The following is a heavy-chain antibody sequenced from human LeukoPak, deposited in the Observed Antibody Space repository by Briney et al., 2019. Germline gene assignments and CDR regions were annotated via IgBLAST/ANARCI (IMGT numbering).Heavy chain of an antibody. J-gene: IGHJ4*02. Sequence: GGSLRLSCAGSGFMFSTYAMSWVRQAPGQGLEWISGISGTGGSTYYADSVKGRFTISRDNAKNSLYLQMNSLRAEDTAVYYCARGSTSYDYWGQGTLVTVSS. D-gene: IGHD2-2*01. V-gene: IGHV3-23*01. CDR1: GFMFSTYA. CDR2: ISGTGGST. CDR3: ARGSTSYDY.